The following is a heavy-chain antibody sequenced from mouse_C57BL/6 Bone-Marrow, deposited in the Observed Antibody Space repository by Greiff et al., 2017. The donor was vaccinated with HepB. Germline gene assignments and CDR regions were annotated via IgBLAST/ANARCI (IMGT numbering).Heavy chain of an antibody. CDR1: GFTFSDYY. CDR3: ARDLDYFDY. CDR2: INYDGSST. Sequence: MEVESEGGLVQPGSSMKLSCTASGFTFSDYYMAWLRQVQEQGLEWVANINYDGSSTYYLDSLKSRFIITRDNAKNILYLQMSSLKSEDTATYYCARDLDYFDYWGQGTTLTVSS. J-gene: IGHJ2*01. V-gene: IGHV5-16*01.